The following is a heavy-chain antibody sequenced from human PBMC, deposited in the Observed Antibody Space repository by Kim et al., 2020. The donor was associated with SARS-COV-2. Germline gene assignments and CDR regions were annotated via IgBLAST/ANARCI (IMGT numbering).Heavy chain of an antibody. D-gene: IGHD3-3*01. V-gene: IGHV3-9*01. CDR3: AKAITIDAFDI. J-gene: IGHJ3*02. Sequence: GGSLRLSCAASGFTFDDYAMHWVRQAPGKGLEWVSGISWNSGSIGYADSVKGRFTISRDNAKNSLYLQMNSLRAEDTALYYCAKAITIDAFDIWGQGTMVTVSS. CDR2: ISWNSGSI. CDR1: GFTFDDYA.